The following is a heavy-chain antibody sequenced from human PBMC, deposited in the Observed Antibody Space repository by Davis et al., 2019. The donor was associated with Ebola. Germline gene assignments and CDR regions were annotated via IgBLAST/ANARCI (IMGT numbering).Heavy chain of an antibody. J-gene: IGHJ4*02. V-gene: IGHV1-69*13. D-gene: IGHD3-9*01. CDR3: ARDFDGGNYYFDY. CDR2: IIPIFDTP. CDR1: GGSFSSHP. Sequence: SVKVSCKTSGGSFSSHPIRWVRKAPRQGLEWMGGIIPIFDTPHYAQKFQGRITITADASTSTAYMELSSLRSEDTATYFCARDFDGGNYYFDYWGPGTPVTVSS.